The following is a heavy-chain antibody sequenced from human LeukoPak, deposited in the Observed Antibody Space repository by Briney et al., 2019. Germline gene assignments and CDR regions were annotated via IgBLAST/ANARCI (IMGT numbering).Heavy chain of an antibody. CDR3: ARGRYYDSSGYYLSMADY. J-gene: IGHJ4*02. CDR2: MNPNSGNT. D-gene: IGHD3-22*01. Sequence: GASVKVSCKASGYTFTSYDINWVRQATGQGLEWMGWMNPNSGNTGYAQKVQGRVTMTRNTSISTAYMELSSLRSEDTAVYYCARGRYYDSSGYYLSMADYWGQGTLVTVSS. CDR1: GYTFTSYD. V-gene: IGHV1-8*01.